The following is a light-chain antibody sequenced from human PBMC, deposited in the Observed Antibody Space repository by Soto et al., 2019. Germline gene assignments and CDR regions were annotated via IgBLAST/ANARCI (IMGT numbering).Light chain of an antibody. Sequence: QSVLTQPRSVSGSPGQSVTISCTGTSSDVGGYNYVSWFQQHPGKAPKLMIYAVTERPSGVPDRFSGSKSGNTASLTISGLQAEDEAEYYCCSYAGTFTYVFGTGTKVTVL. CDR1: SSDVGGYNY. V-gene: IGLV2-11*01. CDR2: AVT. J-gene: IGLJ1*01. CDR3: CSYAGTFTYV.